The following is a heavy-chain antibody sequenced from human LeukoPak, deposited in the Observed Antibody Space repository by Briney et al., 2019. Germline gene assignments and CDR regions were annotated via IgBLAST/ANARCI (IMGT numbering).Heavy chain of an antibody. V-gene: IGHV3-74*01. D-gene: IGHD6-19*01. CDR2: INSDGSST. Sequence: GGSLRLSCAASGFTFSSYWMHWVRQAPGKGLVWVSRINSDGSSTSYADSVKGRFTISRDNSKNSLYLQMNSLRTEDTALYYCAKGAVTGTLDYWGQGTLVTVSS. CDR1: GFTFSSYW. J-gene: IGHJ4*02. CDR3: AKGAVTGTLDY.